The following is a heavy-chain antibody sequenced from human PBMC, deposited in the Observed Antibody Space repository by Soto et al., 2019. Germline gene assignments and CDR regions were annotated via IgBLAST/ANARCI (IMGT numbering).Heavy chain of an antibody. V-gene: IGHV1-18*01. CDR3: ARSPMTTVTNYWFDP. J-gene: IGHJ5*02. D-gene: IGHD4-17*01. CDR1: GYTFTSYG. CDR2: ISAYNGNT. Sequence: ASVKVSCKASGYTFTSYGISWVRRAPGQGLEWMGWISAYNGNTNYAQKLQGRVTMTTDTSTSTAYMELRSPRSDDTAVYYCARSPMTTVTNYWFDPWGQGTLVTVSS.